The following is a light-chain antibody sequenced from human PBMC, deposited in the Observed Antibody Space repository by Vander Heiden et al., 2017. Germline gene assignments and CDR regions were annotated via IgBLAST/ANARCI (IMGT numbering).Light chain of an antibody. CDR1: SLRSYY. Sequence: SSELTQDPAVSVALGQTVRITCQGDSLRSYYASWYQQKPGQAPVLVIYGKNNRPSGSPDRFSGSSSGNTASLTITGAQAEDEADYYCNSRDSSGNQRVFGGGTKLTVL. CDR2: GKN. J-gene: IGLJ2*01. CDR3: NSRDSSGNQRV. V-gene: IGLV3-19*01.